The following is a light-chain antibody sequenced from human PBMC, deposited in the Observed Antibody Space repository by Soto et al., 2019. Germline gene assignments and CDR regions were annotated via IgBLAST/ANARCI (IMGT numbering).Light chain of an antibody. CDR3: CSSAGSYTLYV. J-gene: IGLJ1*01. CDR1: SSDVGGYNY. V-gene: IGLV2-11*01. CDR2: DVS. Sequence: QSVLTQPRSVSGSPGQSVTISCTGTSSDVGGYNYVSWYQQHPGKAPKLMIYDVSKRPSGVPDRFSGSKSGNTASLTISGLQAEDEADHYCCSSAGSYTLYVFGTGTKVTVL.